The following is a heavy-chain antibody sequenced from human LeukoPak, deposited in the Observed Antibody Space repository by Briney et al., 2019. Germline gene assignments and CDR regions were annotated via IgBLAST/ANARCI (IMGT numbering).Heavy chain of an antibody. D-gene: IGHD1-1*01. J-gene: IGHJ4*02. CDR1: GGSISSHY. CDR2: IYYSGST. Sequence: PSETLSLTCTVSGGSISSHYWSWIRQPPGKGLEWIGYIYYSGSTNYNPSLKSRVTISVDTSKNQFSLKLSSVTAADTAVYYCAQGLERGDFDYWGQGTLVTVSS. V-gene: IGHV4-59*11. CDR3: AQGLERGDFDY.